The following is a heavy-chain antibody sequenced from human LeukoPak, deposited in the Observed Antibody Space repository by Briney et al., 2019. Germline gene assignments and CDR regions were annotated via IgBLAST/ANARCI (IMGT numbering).Heavy chain of an antibody. CDR1: GYSFTDYW. V-gene: IGHV5-51*01. J-gene: IGHJ4*02. Sequence: GESLKISCKGSGYSFTDYWIGWVRQMPGEGLQWMGIIYSDDSDIRYSPSFQGQVTISADKSIITAYLQWSSLKASDTAMYYCTRRMTRGVITSPFDSWGQGTLVSVSS. D-gene: IGHD3-10*01. CDR3: TRRMTRGVITSPFDS. CDR2: IYSDDSDI.